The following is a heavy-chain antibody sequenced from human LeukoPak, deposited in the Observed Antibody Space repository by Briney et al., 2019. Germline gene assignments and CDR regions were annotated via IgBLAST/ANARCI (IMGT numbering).Heavy chain of an antibody. CDR3: ARTTEAHSWRTRYYDYYMDV. CDR1: GGSISSYY. V-gene: IGHV4-59*01. J-gene: IGHJ6*03. CDR2: IYYSGST. Sequence: SETLSLTCTVSGGSISSYYWSWSRQPPGKGLEWIGYIYYSGSTNYNPSLKSRVTISVDTSKNQFSLKLSSVTAADTAVYYCARTTEAHSWRTRYYDYYMDVWGKGTTVTVSS. D-gene: IGHD6-13*01.